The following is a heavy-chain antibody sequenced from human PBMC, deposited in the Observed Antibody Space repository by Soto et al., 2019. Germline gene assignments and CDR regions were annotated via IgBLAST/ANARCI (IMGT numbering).Heavy chain of an antibody. CDR2: VFSSVSA. D-gene: IGHD2-21*02. J-gene: IGHJ4*02. CDR3: ARDGMTTGDT. CDR1: GVSVRSYT. Sequence: SETLSLTCTASGVSVRSYTWSWVRQPANKGLEWIGRVFSSVSATYNPSLKSRVSISMDTPEHRMSLKLDSATAADAGVYFCARDGMTTGDTWGPGTLVTVSS. V-gene: IGHV4-4*07.